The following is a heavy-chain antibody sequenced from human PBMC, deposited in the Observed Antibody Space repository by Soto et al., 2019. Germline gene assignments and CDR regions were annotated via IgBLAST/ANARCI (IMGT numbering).Heavy chain of an antibody. D-gene: IGHD2-2*01. CDR1: GFTFSSLW. V-gene: IGHV3-7*01. CDR2: IKQDGSQK. Sequence: GGSLRLSCAASGFTFSSLWMSWVRQAPGKGLEWVANIKQDGSQKWYVDSVKGRFTISRDNARNSLYLQMNSLRAEDTAVYYCARDPSIVLVPAATYYYYYYGMDVWGQGTTVTVSS. J-gene: IGHJ6*02. CDR3: ARDPSIVLVPAATYYYYYYGMDV.